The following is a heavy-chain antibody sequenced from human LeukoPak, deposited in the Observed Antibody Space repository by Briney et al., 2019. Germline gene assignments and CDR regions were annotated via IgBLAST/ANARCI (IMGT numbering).Heavy chain of an antibody. D-gene: IGHD3-10*01. CDR3: AKGPLGHYYGSGSIDY. CDR2: ISGSGGNT. V-gene: IGHV3-23*01. J-gene: IGHJ4*02. Sequence: GGSLRLSCAASGFTFSSSAMSWVRQAPGKGLEWVSAISGSGGNTYYADSVKGRFTISRDNSKNTLYLQMNSLRAEDTAVYYCAKGPLGHYYGSGSIDYWGQGTLVTVSS. CDR1: GFTFSSSA.